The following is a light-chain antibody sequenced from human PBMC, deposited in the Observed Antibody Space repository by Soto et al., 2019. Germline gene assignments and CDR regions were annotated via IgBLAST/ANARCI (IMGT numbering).Light chain of an antibody. V-gene: IGKV1-39*01. CDR3: QQCYTTLFT. J-gene: IGKJ3*01. Sequence: DIQMTQSPCSLSASVGDRVTITCRASQSISNNLNGYQQKPGKAPKLLIYAASSLQSAVSSRFSGSGSGTDFTLTISSLQPEDFATYYCQQCYTTLFTFGPGTNVDIK. CDR2: AAS. CDR1: QSISNN.